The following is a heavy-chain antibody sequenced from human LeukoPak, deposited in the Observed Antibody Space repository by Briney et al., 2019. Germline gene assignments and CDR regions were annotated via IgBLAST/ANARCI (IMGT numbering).Heavy chain of an antibody. D-gene: IGHD3-22*01. CDR2: IIPIFGTA. J-gene: IGHJ3*02. Sequence: ASVTVSCKASGGTFSSYAISWLRQPPGQGLEWMGRIIPIFGTANYAQQFHGRVIITTDEYTSTAYMEMSSLRSEDTAVYYSARDNNAYFHDETGAFEIWGQRTMGTVSS. CDR3: ARDNNAYFHDETGAFEI. V-gene: IGHV1-69*05. CDR1: GGTFSSYA.